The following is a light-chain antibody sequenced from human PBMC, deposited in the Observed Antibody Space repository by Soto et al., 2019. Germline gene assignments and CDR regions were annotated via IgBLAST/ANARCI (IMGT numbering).Light chain of an antibody. CDR2: GAS. Sequence: EIVLTQSPGTLSLSVGERATLSCRASQSINSGYLAWYQHKPGQAPTVLIYGASNRATGIPDRFSGSGSGTDFTLTISRLEPEDFAVYYCQEYETSATFGRGTKVDIK. V-gene: IGKV3-20*01. CDR1: QSINSGY. J-gene: IGKJ1*01. CDR3: QEYETSAT.